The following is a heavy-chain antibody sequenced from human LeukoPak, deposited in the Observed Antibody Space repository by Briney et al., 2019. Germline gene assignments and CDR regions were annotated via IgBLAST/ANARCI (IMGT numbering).Heavy chain of an antibody. Sequence: PGGSLRLSCAASGFTFSSYAMSWVRQAPGKGLEWVSAISGSGGSTYYADSVKGRFTISRDNSKNTLYLQMNSLRAEDTAVYYCAKDPHFNDHGDYDYWGQGTLVTVSS. V-gene: IGHV3-23*01. CDR1: GFTFSSYA. J-gene: IGHJ4*02. CDR2: ISGSGGST. CDR3: AKDPHFNDHGDYDY. D-gene: IGHD4-17*01.